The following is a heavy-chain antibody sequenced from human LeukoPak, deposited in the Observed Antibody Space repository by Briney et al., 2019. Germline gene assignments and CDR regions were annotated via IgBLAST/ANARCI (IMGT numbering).Heavy chain of an antibody. V-gene: IGHV1-8*01. CDR2: MNPNNGNT. CDR3: ARLASSSWPLYYYYGMDV. D-gene: IGHD6-13*01. Sequence: ASVKVSWKASGYTFTSYDINWVRQATGQGLEWMGWMNPNNGNTGYAQKFQGRVTMTRSTSISTAYMELSSLRSEDTAVYYCARLASSSWPLYYYYGMDVWGQGTTVTVSS. J-gene: IGHJ6*02. CDR1: GYTFTSYD.